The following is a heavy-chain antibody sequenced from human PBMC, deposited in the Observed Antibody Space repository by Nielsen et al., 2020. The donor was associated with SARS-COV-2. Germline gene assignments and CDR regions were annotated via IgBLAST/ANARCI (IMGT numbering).Heavy chain of an antibody. D-gene: IGHD5-18*01. J-gene: IGHJ6*02. V-gene: IGHV3-66*01. CDR2: VYGAVAT. CDR3: ARDSYSYGSFPDDYYSYAMDV. Sequence: GESLKISCAASGFTVGSNSMSWVRQAPGRGLEWVSSVYGAVATYYADSVKGRFTMSRDRSRQIIYLQMNTLRAEDTAVYYCARDSYSYGSFPDDYYSYAMDVWGQGTTVTVSS. CDR1: GFTVGSNS.